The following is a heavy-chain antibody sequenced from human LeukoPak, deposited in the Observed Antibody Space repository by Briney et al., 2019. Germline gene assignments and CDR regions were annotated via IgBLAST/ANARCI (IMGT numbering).Heavy chain of an antibody. Sequence: SETLSLTCTVSGGSISTYYWSWIRQPPGKGLQWTGYIYYTGSTNYNPSLKSRVTISVDTSKNQFSLKLNSVTAADTAVYYCARRSVVTAINFDAFDFWGQGTMVTVSS. CDR2: IYYTGST. D-gene: IGHD2-21*02. J-gene: IGHJ3*01. V-gene: IGHV4-59*08. CDR3: ARRSVVTAINFDAFDF. CDR1: GGSISTYY.